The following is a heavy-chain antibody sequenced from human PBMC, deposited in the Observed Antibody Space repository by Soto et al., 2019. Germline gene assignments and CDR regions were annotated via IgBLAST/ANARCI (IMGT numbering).Heavy chain of an antibody. CDR3: ARAGENYGSGTFSPPLRYYFNS. J-gene: IGHJ4*02. D-gene: IGHD3-10*01. CDR1: GYTFTTHY. Sequence: QVQLVQSGTEVKKPGASVKVSCKASGYTFTTHYMHWVRQAPGQGLEWMGIINPSGGRTTYALKFQGRVTMTSDTTTNKLYVELTSLRSEDTAIYFCARAGENYGSGTFSPPLRYYFNSWGQGTLVTVSS. V-gene: IGHV1-46*01. CDR2: INPSGGRT.